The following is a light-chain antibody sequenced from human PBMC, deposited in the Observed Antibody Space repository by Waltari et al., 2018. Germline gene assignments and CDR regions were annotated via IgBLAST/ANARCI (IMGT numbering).Light chain of an antibody. Sequence: EIVLTQSPGTLSLSAGERATLSCRASQTVASTYLAWYQQKPGQAPRLLIYAASVRATGIPDRFSGSGSGTDFTLTITRLEPEDFAVYYCQQYGSSPRTFGQGTKVEIK. CDR3: QQYGSSPRT. V-gene: IGKV3-20*01. J-gene: IGKJ2*01. CDR2: AAS. CDR1: QTVASTY.